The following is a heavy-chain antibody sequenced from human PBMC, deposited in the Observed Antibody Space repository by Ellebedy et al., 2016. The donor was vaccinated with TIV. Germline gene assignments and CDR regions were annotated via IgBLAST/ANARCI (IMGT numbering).Heavy chain of an antibody. J-gene: IGHJ4*02. Sequence: GESLKISCAASGLTFRDHAIHWVRQAPGKGLEWVAVLKFHGDTRYYADSVKGRFTISRDNSNNMVYLQMNSLRAEDTAVYYCARDRHYFGSDRYYAPPFSYWGQGTLVTVSP. CDR1: GLTFRDHA. CDR2: LKFHGDTR. D-gene: IGHD3-10*01. CDR3: ARDRHYFGSDRYYAPPFSY. V-gene: IGHV3-33*01.